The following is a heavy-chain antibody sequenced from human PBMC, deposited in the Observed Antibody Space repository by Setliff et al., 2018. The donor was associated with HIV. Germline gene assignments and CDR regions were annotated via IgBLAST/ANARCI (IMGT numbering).Heavy chain of an antibody. CDR3: ARGVRVTVVQRASSLDF. V-gene: IGHV1-69*13. CDR1: GGIFTTSS. J-gene: IGHJ4*02. Sequence: SVKVSCKSSGGIFTTSSINWMRQVPGQGLEWMGGFNPIFTSPDYAQKFQDRITMTADESTSTAYMELRSLTSEDTAVYFCARGVRVTVVQRASSLDFWGQGTLVTVSS. D-gene: IGHD2-21*02. CDR2: FNPIFTSP.